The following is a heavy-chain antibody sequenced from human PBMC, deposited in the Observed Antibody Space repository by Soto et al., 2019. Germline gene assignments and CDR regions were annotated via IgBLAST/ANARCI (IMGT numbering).Heavy chain of an antibody. CDR3: ARRPKNRGDGVDV. J-gene: IGHJ6*02. CDR1: GGSISSSSYY. Sequence: QLQLQESGPGLVKPSETLSLTCTVSGGSISSSSYYWGWIRQPPGKGLEWIGSIYYSGSTYYNPALNSRVXXSXDTXKNQFSLKLSSVTAADTAVYYCARRPKNRGDGVDVWGQGTTVTVSS. V-gene: IGHV4-39*01. CDR2: IYYSGST. D-gene: IGHD3-16*02.